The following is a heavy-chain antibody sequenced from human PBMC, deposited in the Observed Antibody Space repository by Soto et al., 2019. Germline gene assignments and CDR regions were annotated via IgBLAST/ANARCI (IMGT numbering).Heavy chain of an antibody. CDR1: GFTFTSSA. CDR3: AAAKYSSSPDHYYYYYMDV. CDR2: IVVGSGNT. V-gene: IGHV1-58*02. J-gene: IGHJ6*03. D-gene: IGHD6-6*01. Sequence: SVKVSCKASGFTFTSSAMQWVRQARGQRLEWVGWIVVGSGNTNYAQKFQERVTITRDMSTSTAYMELSSLRSEDTAVYYCAAAKYSSSPDHYYYYYMDVWGKGTTVTVSS.